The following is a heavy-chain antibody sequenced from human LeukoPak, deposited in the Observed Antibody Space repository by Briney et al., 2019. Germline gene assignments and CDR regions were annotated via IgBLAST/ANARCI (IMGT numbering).Heavy chain of an antibody. CDR1: GYTFIGYY. V-gene: IGHV1-2*02. CDR2: INPISGAT. Sequence: ASVKVSCKASGYTFIGYYMHWLRQAPGQGLEWMGWINPISGATNYAQKFQGRVTMTRDTSISTAYMELNTLRSDDTAVYYCAREGGSCYSDWGQGTLVTVSS. D-gene: IGHD2-15*01. CDR3: AREGGSCYSD. J-gene: IGHJ4*02.